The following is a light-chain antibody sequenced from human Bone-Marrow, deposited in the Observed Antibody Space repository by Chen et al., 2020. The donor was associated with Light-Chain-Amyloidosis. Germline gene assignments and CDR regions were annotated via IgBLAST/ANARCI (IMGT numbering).Light chain of an antibody. V-gene: IGKV3-11*01. J-gene: IGKJ4*01. CDR3: QQRSNWPLT. CDR1: QTVGGY. Sequence: EIVLTQYPATLSLSRGERATLSCRASQTVGGYLAWYQQKPGQVPRLLTYDASIWVTGIPARFSGSGSGTDFTLPISSLEPENVAVYYCQQRSNWPLTFGGGTKVEIK. CDR2: DAS.